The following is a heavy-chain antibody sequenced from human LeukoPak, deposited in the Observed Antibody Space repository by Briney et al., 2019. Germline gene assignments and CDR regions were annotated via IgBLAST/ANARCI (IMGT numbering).Heavy chain of an antibody. D-gene: IGHD3-3*01. V-gene: IGHV4-59*01. J-gene: IGHJ5*02. CDR1: GRSISSYY. CDR3: ARGAEYYDFWSGYSGWFDP. Sequence: SETLSLTCTVSGRSISSYYWSWIRQPPGKGLEWIGYIYYSGSTNYNPSLKSRVTISVDTSKNQFSLKLSSVTAADTAVYYCARGAEYYDFWSGYSGWFDPWGQGTLVTVSS. CDR2: IYYSGST.